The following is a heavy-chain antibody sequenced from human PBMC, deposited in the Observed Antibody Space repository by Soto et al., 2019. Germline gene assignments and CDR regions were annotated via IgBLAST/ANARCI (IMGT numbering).Heavy chain of an antibody. CDR2: MNPNSGNT. D-gene: IGHD3-10*01. CDR1: GYTFTSYD. Sequence: QVQLVQSGAEVKKPGASVKVSCKASGYTFTSYDINWVRQATGQGLEWMGWMNPNSGNTGYAQKLQGRVTMTRNTSISTAYMELSSLRSEDTAVYYCARGRPGLWFGESWFDPWGQGTLVTVSS. CDR3: ARGRPGLWFGESWFDP. V-gene: IGHV1-8*01. J-gene: IGHJ5*02.